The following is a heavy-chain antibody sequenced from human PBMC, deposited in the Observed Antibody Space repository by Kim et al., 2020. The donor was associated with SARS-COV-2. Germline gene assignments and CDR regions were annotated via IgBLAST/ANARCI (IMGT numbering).Heavy chain of an antibody. CDR1: GFTFDDYA. J-gene: IGHJ6*01. V-gene: IGHV3-9*01. Sequence: GGSLRLSCAASGFTFDDYAMHWVRQAPGKGLEWVSGISWNSGSIGYADSVKGRFTISRDNAKNSLYLQMHSLGAEDTALYYCAKADTPAYYGRDVWRQGPRLTVPS. CDR3: AKADTPAYYGRDV. CDR2: ISWNSGSI. D-gene: IGHD5-18*01.